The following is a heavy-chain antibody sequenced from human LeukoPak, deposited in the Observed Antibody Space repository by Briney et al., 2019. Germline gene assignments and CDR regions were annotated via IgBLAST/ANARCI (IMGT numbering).Heavy chain of an antibody. CDR3: AREKLRGLRYYYGMDV. J-gene: IGHJ6*02. CDR2: IKQDGSEK. Sequence: GGSLRLSCAASGFTFSSYWMSWVRQAPGKGLEWVANIKQDGSEKYYVDSVKGRFTISRDNAKNTLYLQMSSLRAEDTAVYYCAREKLRGLRYYYGMDVWGQGTTVTVSS. V-gene: IGHV3-7*01. CDR1: GFTFSSYW. D-gene: IGHD5-18*01.